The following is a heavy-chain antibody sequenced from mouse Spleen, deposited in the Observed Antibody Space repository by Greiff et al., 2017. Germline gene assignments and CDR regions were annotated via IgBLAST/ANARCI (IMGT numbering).Heavy chain of an antibody. CDR1: GYAFTNYL. J-gene: IGHJ2*01. D-gene: IGHD1-1*01. CDR3: ARSKISYYYGSSYDFDY. V-gene: IGHV1-54*01. CDR2: INPGSGGT. Sequence: LVESGAELVRPGTSVKVSCKASGYAFTNYLIEWVKQRPGQGLEWIGVINPGSGGTNYNEKFKGKATLTADKSSSTAYMQLSSLTSEDSAVYFCARSKISYYYGSSYDFDYWGQGTTLTVSS.